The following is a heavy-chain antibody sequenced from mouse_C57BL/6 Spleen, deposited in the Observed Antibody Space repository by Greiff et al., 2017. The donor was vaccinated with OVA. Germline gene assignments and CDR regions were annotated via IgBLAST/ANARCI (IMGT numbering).Heavy chain of an antibody. Sequence: QVQLQQSGAELVMPGASVKLSCKASGYTFTSYWMHWVKQRPGQGLEWIGEIDPSDSYTNYNQKFKGKSTLTVDKSSSTAYMQLSSLTSEDAEVYYCSRLYGSSYRYFDVWGTGTTVTVSS. J-gene: IGHJ1*03. D-gene: IGHD1-1*01. CDR2: IDPSDSYT. CDR3: SRLYGSSYRYFDV. CDR1: GYTFTSYW. V-gene: IGHV1-69*01.